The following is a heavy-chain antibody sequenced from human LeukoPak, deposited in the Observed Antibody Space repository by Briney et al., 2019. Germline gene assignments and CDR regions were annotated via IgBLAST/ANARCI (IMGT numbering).Heavy chain of an antibody. Sequence: ASVKVSCKASGYTFTGYYMHWVRQAPGQGLEWMGWINPNSGGTNYAQKFQGRVTMTRDTSISTAYMELGRLRSDDTAVYYCARDRRYGGNSGWFDPWGQGTLVTVSS. CDR3: ARDRRYGGNSGWFDP. V-gene: IGHV1-2*02. CDR1: GYTFTGYY. CDR2: INPNSGGT. J-gene: IGHJ5*02. D-gene: IGHD4-23*01.